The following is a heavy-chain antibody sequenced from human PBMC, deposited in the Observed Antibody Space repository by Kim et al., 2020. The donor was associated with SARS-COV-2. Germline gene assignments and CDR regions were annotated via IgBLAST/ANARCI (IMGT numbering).Heavy chain of an antibody. CDR3: AALDSVQVPGGI. J-gene: IGHJ4*02. CDR1: GFDFGNFG. Sequence: GGSLRLSCVASGFDFGNFGMSWVRQVPGKGLQWVSHINWNGGATSYADSVRGRFTISRDNAKNSLFLQMNSLRTEDTAIYYCAALDSVQVPGGIWGQGTLVTVSS. D-gene: IGHD3-10*01. V-gene: IGHV3-20*04. CDR2: INWNGGAT.